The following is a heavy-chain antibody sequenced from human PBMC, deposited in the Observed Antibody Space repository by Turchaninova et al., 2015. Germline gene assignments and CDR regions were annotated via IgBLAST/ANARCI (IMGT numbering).Heavy chain of an antibody. CDR1: GGSHRPSLYY. J-gene: IGHJ4*02. D-gene: IGHD3-22*01. V-gene: IGHV4-39*01. Sequence: QLQLQESGPGLVKPSETLSLTCPVPGGSHRPSLYYGGGVRQPPGKGWGWIGGIYYLGSTYYNPSLKSRGAILVDTSKNQFSLKLSSVTAADTAVYYCARRGAYYYDSSGYYYPFDYWGQGTLVTVSS. CDR3: ARRGAYYYDSSGYYYPFDY. CDR2: IYYLGST.